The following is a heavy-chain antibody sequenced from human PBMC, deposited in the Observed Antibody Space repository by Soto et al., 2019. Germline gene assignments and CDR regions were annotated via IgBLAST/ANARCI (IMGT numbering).Heavy chain of an antibody. V-gene: IGHV3-30-3*01. CDR3: ATWEERYFQD. CDR2: ISHDGSHK. J-gene: IGHJ1*01. CDR1: GFTFNSFT. D-gene: IGHD1-26*01. Sequence: QVQLVESGGGVVQPGRSLRLSCAASGFTFNSFTMHWVRQAPGKGLEWVAVISHDGSHKYSADSVKGRFTISRDDSKNTLYLQMSSLRVEDTAIYYCATWEERYFQDWGQGTLVTLSS.